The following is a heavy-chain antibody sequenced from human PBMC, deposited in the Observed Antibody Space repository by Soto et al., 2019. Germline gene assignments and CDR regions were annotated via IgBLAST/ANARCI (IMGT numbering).Heavy chain of an antibody. D-gene: IGHD4-17*01. V-gene: IGHV4-34*01. J-gene: IGHJ4*02. CDR3: GRSDYGDPMDY. CDR2: INHSGST. CDR1: GGSFSGYY. Sequence: PSETLSLTYAVYGGSFSGYYWSWIRQPPGKGLEWIGEINHSGSTNYNPSLKSRVTISVDTSKNQFSLKLSSVTAADTAVYYCGRSDYGDPMDYWGKGTLVTVSS.